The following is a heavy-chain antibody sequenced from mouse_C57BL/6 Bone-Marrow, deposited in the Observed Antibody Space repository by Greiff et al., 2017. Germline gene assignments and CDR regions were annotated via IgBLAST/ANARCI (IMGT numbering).Heavy chain of an antibody. CDR3: ARSRWLPLYYYAMDY. D-gene: IGHD2-3*01. Sequence: EVQLQQSGPELVKPGASVKISCKASGYSFTDYNMNWVKQSNGKSLEWIGVLNPNYGTTSYNQKFKGKATLTVDQSSSTAYMQLNSLTSEDSAVYYCARSRWLPLYYYAMDYWGQGTSVTVSS. J-gene: IGHJ4*01. CDR1: GYSFTDYN. V-gene: IGHV1-39*01. CDR2: LNPNYGTT.